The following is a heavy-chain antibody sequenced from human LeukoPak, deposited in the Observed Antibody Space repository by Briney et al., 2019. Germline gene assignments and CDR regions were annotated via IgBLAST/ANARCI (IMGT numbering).Heavy chain of an antibody. CDR2: ISAYNGNT. Sequence: GASVKVSCKASGYTFTSYGISWVRQAPGQGLEWMGWISAYNGNTNYAQKLQGRVTMTTDTSTSTAYMELRSLRSDDTAVYYCARDGPGDYVWGSYRPFDYWGQGTLVTVSS. D-gene: IGHD3-16*02. CDR1: GYTFTSYG. CDR3: ARDGPGDYVWGSYRPFDY. V-gene: IGHV1-18*01. J-gene: IGHJ4*02.